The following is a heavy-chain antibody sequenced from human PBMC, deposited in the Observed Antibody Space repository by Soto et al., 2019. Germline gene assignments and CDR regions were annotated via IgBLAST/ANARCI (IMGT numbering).Heavy chain of an antibody. J-gene: IGHJ4*02. CDR2: IWYDGINK. CDR1: GFSFSSFG. Sequence: QVQLVESGGGVVQPGRSLRLSCAASGFSFSSFGMHWVRQAPGKGLEWVAMIWYDGINKYYVDSVKGRFTISRDNSESTLYLQMDSLRAEDTAVYYCAREGRAFFDYWGQGTLVTVS. D-gene: IGHD3-3*02. CDR3: AREGRAFFDY. V-gene: IGHV3-33*01.